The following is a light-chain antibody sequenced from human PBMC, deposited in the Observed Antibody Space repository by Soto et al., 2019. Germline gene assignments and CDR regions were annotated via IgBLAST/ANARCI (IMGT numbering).Light chain of an antibody. CDR1: QSVITN. CDR3: QKYGSSLFT. V-gene: IGKV3-15*01. CDR2: GAS. J-gene: IGKJ3*01. Sequence: EIVMTQSPATLSVSPGERATLSCRASQSVITNLAWYQQKPCQAPRLLIYGASTRAAIIPARFSGSGSGTEFTLTISSLQSEDFAVYYCQKYGSSLFTFGPGTKVDIK.